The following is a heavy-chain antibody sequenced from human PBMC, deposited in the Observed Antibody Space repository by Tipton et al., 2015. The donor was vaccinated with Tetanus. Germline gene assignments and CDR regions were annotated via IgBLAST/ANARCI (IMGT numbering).Heavy chain of an antibody. V-gene: IGHV4-30-2*01. CDR1: GGSITSGAYL. D-gene: IGHD3-22*01. CDR2: IYHSGSP. J-gene: IGHJ6*02. CDR3: ARATPSGSYFVRYYSMDV. Sequence: TLSLTCAVSGGSITSGAYLWGWIRQPPGKGLEWIGYIYHSGSPYYNPSLKSRVTLSVDTSMNQFSLQLSSATAADTAVYYCARATPSGSYFVRYYSMDVWGQGTTVVVSS.